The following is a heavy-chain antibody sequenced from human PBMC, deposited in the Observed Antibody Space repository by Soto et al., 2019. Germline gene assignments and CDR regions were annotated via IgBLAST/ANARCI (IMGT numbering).Heavy chain of an antibody. CDR1: GFTFSSYS. J-gene: IGHJ6*03. CDR3: ARDLGYCSSTSCRNYYYYYMDV. Sequence: GGSLRLSCAASGFTFSSYSMNWVRQAAGKGLEWVSYISSSSSTIYYADSVKGRFTISRDNAKNSLYLQMNSLRAEDTAVYYCARDLGYCSSTSCRNYYYYYMDVWGKGSTVTVSS. V-gene: IGHV3-48*01. D-gene: IGHD2-2*01. CDR2: ISSSSSTI.